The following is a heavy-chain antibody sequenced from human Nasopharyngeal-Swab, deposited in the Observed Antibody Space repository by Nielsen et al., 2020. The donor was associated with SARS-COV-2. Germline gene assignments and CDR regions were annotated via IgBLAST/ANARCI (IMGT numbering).Heavy chain of an antibody. D-gene: IGHD3-10*01. J-gene: IGHJ3*02. Sequence: SETLSLTCTVSGRSISSSSSYWGWIRQPPGKGLEWVGSIYYSGSTNYNPSLKGRVTISVDTSKNQFSLKLSSVTAADTAVYYCAREHYGSGSYDAFDIWGQGTMVTVSS. CDR1: GRSISSSSSY. V-gene: IGHV4-39*07. CDR3: AREHYGSGSYDAFDI. CDR2: IYYSGST.